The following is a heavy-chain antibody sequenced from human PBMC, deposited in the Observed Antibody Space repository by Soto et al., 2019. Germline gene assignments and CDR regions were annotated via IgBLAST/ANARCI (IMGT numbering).Heavy chain of an antibody. J-gene: IGHJ1*01. Sequence: SETLSLTCTVSGGSISSYYWSWIRQPPGKGLEWIGYIYYSGSTNYNPSLKSRVTISVDTSKNQFSLKLSSVTAADTAVYYCARDGLGSGWYGYFQHWGQGTLVTVSS. V-gene: IGHV4-59*01. CDR2: IYYSGST. CDR1: GGSISSYY. D-gene: IGHD6-19*01. CDR3: ARDGLGSGWYGYFQH.